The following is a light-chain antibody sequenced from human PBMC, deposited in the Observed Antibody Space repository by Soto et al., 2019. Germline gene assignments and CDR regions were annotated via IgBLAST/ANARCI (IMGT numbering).Light chain of an antibody. J-gene: IGKJ2*01. Sequence: DIQMTQSPATLSASVGDRVIITCRASQYINTWLAWYQQKPGRAPKLLLYSSSSLESGVPSRFSGSGSGSEFTLTISSLQSDYFATYYCQQYQGFPFTFGQGTKLEI. CDR3: QQYQGFPFT. CDR1: QYINTW. CDR2: SSS. V-gene: IGKV1-5*03.